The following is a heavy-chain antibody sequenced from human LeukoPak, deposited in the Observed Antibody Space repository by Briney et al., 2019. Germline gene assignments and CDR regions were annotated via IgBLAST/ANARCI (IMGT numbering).Heavy chain of an antibody. CDR3: AKDNCSGGSCLSPYWYFDL. D-gene: IGHD2-15*01. CDR2: IKQDGSEK. Sequence: GGSLRLSCAASGFTFSSYWMSWVRQAPGKGLEWVANIKQDGSEKYYVDSVKGRFTISRDNAKNSLYLQMNSLRAEDTAVYYCAKDNCSGGSCLSPYWYFDLWGRGTLVTVSS. CDR1: GFTFSSYW. J-gene: IGHJ2*01. V-gene: IGHV3-7*03.